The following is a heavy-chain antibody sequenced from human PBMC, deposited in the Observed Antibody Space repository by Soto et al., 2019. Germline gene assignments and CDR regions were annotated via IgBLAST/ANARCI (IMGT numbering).Heavy chain of an antibody. CDR3: ARAYSGYYPTFDY. D-gene: IGHD3-22*01. Sequence: QVQLVQSGAEVKKPEASVKVSCKASGYTFTGYYMHWVRQAPGQGLEWMGWINPNSGGTNYAQKFQGWVTMTRDTSISTAYMELSRLRSDDTAVYYCARAYSGYYPTFDYWGQGTLVTVSS. J-gene: IGHJ4*02. CDR2: INPNSGGT. V-gene: IGHV1-2*04. CDR1: GYTFTGYY.